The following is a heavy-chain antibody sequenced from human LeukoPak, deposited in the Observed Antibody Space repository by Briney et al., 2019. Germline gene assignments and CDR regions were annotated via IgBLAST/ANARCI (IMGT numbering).Heavy chain of an antibody. CDR3: ARFIAAAGNRRKNWFDP. CDR2: IYYSGST. V-gene: IGHV4-39*07. J-gene: IGHJ5*02. CDR1: GGSISSSSYY. D-gene: IGHD6-13*01. Sequence: SETLSLTCTVSGGSISSSSYYWGWIRQPPGKGLEWIGSIYYSGSTYYNPSLKSRVTISVDTSKNQFSLKLSSVTAADTAVYYCARFIAAAGNRRKNWFDPWGQGTLVTVSS.